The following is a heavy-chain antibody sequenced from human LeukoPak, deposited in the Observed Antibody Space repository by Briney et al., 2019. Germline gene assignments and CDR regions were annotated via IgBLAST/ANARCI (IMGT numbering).Heavy chain of an antibody. CDR3: ARQYCGGDCYNP. Sequence: ASVKVSCKASGYTFTTYYMHWVRQAPGQGLQWMGWINPSTGGTKYAENFQGRVTMTRDTSITTAYMELSRLTSDDTGVYNCARQYCGGDCYNPWGQGTLVIVAS. CDR1: GYTFTTYY. D-gene: IGHD2-21*02. V-gene: IGHV1-2*02. J-gene: IGHJ5*02. CDR2: INPSTGGT.